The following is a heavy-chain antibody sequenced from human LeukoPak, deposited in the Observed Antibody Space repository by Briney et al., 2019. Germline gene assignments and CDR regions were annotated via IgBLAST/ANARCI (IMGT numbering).Heavy chain of an antibody. CDR1: GFSFTSYW. CDR3: ARSWVAGYGTVLDY. V-gene: IGHV5-51*01. J-gene: IGHJ4*02. CDR2: IYPGDSDT. D-gene: IGHD6-19*01. Sequence: PGESLKISCKGSGFSFTSYWIGWVRQMPGKGLEWMGIIYPGDSDTRYSPSFQGQVTISVDKYISTAYLQWSSLKASDTAMYYCARSWVAGYGTVLDYWGQGTLVSVSS.